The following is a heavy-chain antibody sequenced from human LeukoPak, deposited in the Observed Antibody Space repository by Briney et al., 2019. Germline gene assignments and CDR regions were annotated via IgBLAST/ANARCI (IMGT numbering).Heavy chain of an antibody. Sequence: SQTLSLTCAVSGGSISSGGYSWSWIRQPPGKGLEWIGYIYHSGSTYYNPSLRSRVTISLDRSKNQFSLELSSVTAADTAVYYCARVRPRGAYDYWGQGTLVTVSS. CDR1: GGSISSGGYS. CDR3: ARVRPRGAYDY. J-gene: IGHJ4*02. CDR2: IYHSGST. D-gene: IGHD4/OR15-4a*01. V-gene: IGHV4-30-2*01.